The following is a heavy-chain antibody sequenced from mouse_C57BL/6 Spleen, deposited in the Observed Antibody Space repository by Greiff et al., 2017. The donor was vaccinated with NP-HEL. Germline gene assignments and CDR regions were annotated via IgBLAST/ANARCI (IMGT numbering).Heavy chain of an antibody. Sequence: VQLQQSDAELVKPGASVKISCKVSGYTFTDHTIHWMKQRPEQGLEWIGYIYPRDGSTKYHEKFKGKATLTADKSSSTAYMQLNSLTSEDSAVYFCARPYYGNDGAVDYWGQGTSVTVSS. J-gene: IGHJ4*01. D-gene: IGHD2-9*01. CDR3: ARPYYGNDGAVDY. CDR1: GYTFTDHT. V-gene: IGHV1-78*01. CDR2: IYPRDGST.